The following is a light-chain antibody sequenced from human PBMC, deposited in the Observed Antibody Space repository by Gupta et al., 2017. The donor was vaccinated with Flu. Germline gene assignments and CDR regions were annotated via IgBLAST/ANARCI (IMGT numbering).Light chain of an antibody. V-gene: IGKV1-27*01. Sequence: GDRVTITCRASQGSSNYLAWYQQKPGKVPMLLIHAASTLQSVVPSRFSGCGSGTDFTLTISSLQPEDVATYFCQKYNSVPPTFGQGTKVEIK. CDR3: QKYNSVPPT. CDR1: QGSSNY. CDR2: AAS. J-gene: IGKJ1*01.